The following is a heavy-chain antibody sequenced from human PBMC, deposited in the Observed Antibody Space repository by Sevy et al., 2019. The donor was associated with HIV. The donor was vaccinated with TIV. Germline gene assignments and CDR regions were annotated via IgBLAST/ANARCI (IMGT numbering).Heavy chain of an antibody. CDR3: AKTINSGGGVVPAANYYYYGLDV. J-gene: IGHJ6*02. CDR1: GFTFSGYA. CDR2: INGKGRST. D-gene: IGHD2-2*01. Sequence: GGSLRLSCAASGFTFSGYAMNWVRQAPGKGLEWVSAINGKGRSTHYADSVEGRFTISRDNSKNTLYLQMNSLRAEDXXXXXCAKTINSGGGVVPAANYYYYGLDVWGQGTTATVSS. V-gene: IGHV3-23*01.